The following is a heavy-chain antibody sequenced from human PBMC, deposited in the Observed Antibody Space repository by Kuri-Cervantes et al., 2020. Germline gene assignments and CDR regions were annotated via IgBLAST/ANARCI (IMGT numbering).Heavy chain of an antibody. CDR3: AKNAHKSGYSSTWLNWYFDL. V-gene: IGHV3-11*01. Sequence: GESLKISCAASGFTFSDYYMSWIRQAPGKGLEWVSYISSSGSTIYYADSVKGRFTISRDNAKNSLYLQMNSLRAEDTALYYCAKNAHKSGYSSTWLNWYFDLWGRGTLVTVSS. CDR2: ISSSGSTI. CDR1: GFTFSDYY. D-gene: IGHD6-13*01. J-gene: IGHJ2*01.